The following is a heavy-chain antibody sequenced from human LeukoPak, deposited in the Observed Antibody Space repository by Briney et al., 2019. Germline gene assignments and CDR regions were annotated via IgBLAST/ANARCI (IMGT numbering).Heavy chain of an antibody. Sequence: SETLSLTCTVSGGSIDSNSWTWIRQPPGKGLEWIGYIYYSGTTNYNPSLKSRVTMSVDMSKNQFSLKLSSVTAADTAVYYCASRAAFCGDDCFRFDYWGQGTLVTVSS. V-gene: IGHV4-59*01. CDR1: GGSIDSNS. CDR3: ASRAAFCGDDCFRFDY. D-gene: IGHD2-21*02. J-gene: IGHJ4*02. CDR2: IYYSGTT.